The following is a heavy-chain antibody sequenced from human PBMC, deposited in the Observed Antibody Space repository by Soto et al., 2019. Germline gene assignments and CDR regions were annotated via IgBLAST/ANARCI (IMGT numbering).Heavy chain of an antibody. D-gene: IGHD5-12*01. CDR1: GXSWSSDNYY. CDR2: IYYTGGT. Sequence: XTLSLISTVSGXSWSSDNYYWSWIRQPPGKGLECIWYIYYTGGTNYNTYLKSRFNISVDTSKNKFSLKLSSVTSADPAVYYCASLRKRYSDYPYYFDYWGQGRLVTVSS. V-gene: IGHV4-61*01. CDR3: ASLRKRYSDYPYYFDY. J-gene: IGHJ4*02.